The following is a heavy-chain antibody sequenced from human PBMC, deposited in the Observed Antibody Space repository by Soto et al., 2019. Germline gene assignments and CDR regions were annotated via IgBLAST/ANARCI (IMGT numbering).Heavy chain of an antibody. V-gene: IGHV5-51*01. Sequence: GESLKISFQGFGYSFSTYWIGWVRQMPGKGLEWMGIIYPGDPETRYSPSFQGKVTISVDKSINTAYLQWSSLRASDTDIYYCARRYSGSQFYYFGMDVWGQGTTVPVSS. D-gene: IGHD5-12*01. CDR1: GYSFSTYW. CDR2: IYPGDPET. J-gene: IGHJ6*02. CDR3: ARRYSGSQFYYFGMDV.